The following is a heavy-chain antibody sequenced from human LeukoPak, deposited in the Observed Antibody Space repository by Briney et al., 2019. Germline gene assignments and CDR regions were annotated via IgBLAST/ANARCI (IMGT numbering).Heavy chain of an antibody. J-gene: IGHJ4*02. Sequence: SGPTLVKPTPTLTLTCTFSGISLSTRGPCVKWIRQPPGKALERIARIDWDDDEYYSTSLKTRLTISQDTSNNHAVLTMTNTVPVDTTTYYCARTSLVAAGKAFDDWGEGT. D-gene: IGHD6-13*01. CDR2: IDWDDDE. CDR3: ARTSLVAAGKAFDD. V-gene: IGHV2-70*10. CDR1: GISLSTRGPC.